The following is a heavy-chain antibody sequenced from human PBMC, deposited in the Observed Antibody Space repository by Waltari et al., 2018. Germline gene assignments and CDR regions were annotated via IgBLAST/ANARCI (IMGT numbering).Heavy chain of an antibody. CDR1: GGTFSSYA. J-gene: IGHJ6*03. Sequence: QVQLVQSGAEVKKPGSSVKVSCKASGGTFSSYAISWVRQAPGQGLEWVAVIWYDGSNKYYADSVKGRFTISRDNSKNTLYLQMNSLRAEDTAVYYCAKDLLPSRGYYMDVWGKGTTVTVSS. CDR3: AKDLLPSRGYYMDV. D-gene: IGHD5-18*01. CDR2: IWYDGSNK. V-gene: IGHV3-30*16.